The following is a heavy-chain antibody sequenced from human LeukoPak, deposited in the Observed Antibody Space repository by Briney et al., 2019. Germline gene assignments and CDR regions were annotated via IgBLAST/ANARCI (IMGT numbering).Heavy chain of an antibody. V-gene: IGHV1-2*02. CDR3: ARDPSYYYGSGGYPYYYYYMDV. CDR1: GYTFTGYY. Sequence: ASVKVSCKASGYTFTGYYMHWVRQAPGQGLEWMGWINPNSGGTNYAQKFQGRVTMTRDTSISTAYMELSRLRSDDTAVYYCARDPSYYYGSGGYPYYYYYMDVWGKGTTVTVSS. CDR2: INPNSGGT. J-gene: IGHJ6*03. D-gene: IGHD3-10*01.